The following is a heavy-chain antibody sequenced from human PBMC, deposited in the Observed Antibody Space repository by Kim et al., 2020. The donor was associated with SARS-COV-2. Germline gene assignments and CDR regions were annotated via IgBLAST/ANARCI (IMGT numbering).Heavy chain of an antibody. CDR1: GFTFSSYG. Sequence: GGSPRLSCAASGFTFSSYGMHWVRQAPGKGLEWVAVIWYDGSNKYYADSVKGRFTISRDNSKNTLYLQMNSLRAEDTAVYYCAKGWSYYDILTGYYNPPGALDIWGQGTMVTVSS. CDR2: IWYDGSNK. J-gene: IGHJ3*02. CDR3: AKGWSYYDILTGYYNPPGALDI. V-gene: IGHV3-33*06. D-gene: IGHD3-9*01.